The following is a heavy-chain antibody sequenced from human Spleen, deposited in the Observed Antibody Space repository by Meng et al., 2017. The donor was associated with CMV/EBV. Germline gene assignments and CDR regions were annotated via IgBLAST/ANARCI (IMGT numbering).Heavy chain of an antibody. V-gene: IGHV4-39*07. J-gene: IGHJ4*02. CDR2: IYDGATS. CDR1: GDAVSSTSHY. CDR3: ARGVYYATLDY. Sequence: SETLSLTCTVSGDAVSSTSHYWAWIRQPPGKGLEWIGNIYDGATSYVSPSLKSRITISVDTSKNQFSLKLSSVTAADTAVYYCARGVYYATLDYWGQGTLVTVSS. D-gene: IGHD2-8*01.